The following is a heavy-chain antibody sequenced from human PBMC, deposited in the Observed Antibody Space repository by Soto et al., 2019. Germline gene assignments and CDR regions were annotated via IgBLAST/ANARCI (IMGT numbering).Heavy chain of an antibody. D-gene: IGHD6-13*01. V-gene: IGHV4-59*01. Sequence: SETLSLTCTVSGGSISSYYWSWIRQPPGKGLEWIGYIYYSGSTNYNPSLKSRVTISVDTSKNQFSLKLSSVTAADTAVYYCARIAAAGPGNFDYWGQGTLVTV. CDR1: GGSISSYY. CDR3: ARIAAAGPGNFDY. CDR2: IYYSGST. J-gene: IGHJ4*02.